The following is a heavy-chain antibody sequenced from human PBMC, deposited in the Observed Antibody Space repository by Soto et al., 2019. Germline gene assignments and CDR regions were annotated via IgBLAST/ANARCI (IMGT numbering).Heavy chain of an antibody. D-gene: IGHD1-7*01. CDR1: GFTFSSYW. Sequence: GGSLRLSCAASGFTFSSYWMYWVRQAPGKGLVWVSRIKTDGSTTSYADSVKGRFTVSRDNARDMLYLQMNSLRAEDTAVYYCAKDMNSVPEYWGQGTLVTVSS. CDR2: IKTDGSTT. J-gene: IGHJ4*02. CDR3: AKDMNSVPEY. V-gene: IGHV3-74*01.